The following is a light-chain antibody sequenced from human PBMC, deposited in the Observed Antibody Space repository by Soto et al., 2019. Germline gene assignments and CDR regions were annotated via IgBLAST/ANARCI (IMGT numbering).Light chain of an antibody. V-gene: IGLV2-11*01. CDR2: DVS. J-gene: IGLJ1*01. Sequence: QSVLTQPPSVSEAPRQRVTISCTGTSSDVGAYNYVSWYQHHPGKAPKYMIYDVSKRPSGVPDRFSGSKSGNTASLTISGLQAEDEADYYCCSYAGTYSYVFGTGTKLTVL. CDR3: CSYAGTYSYV. CDR1: SSDVGAYNY.